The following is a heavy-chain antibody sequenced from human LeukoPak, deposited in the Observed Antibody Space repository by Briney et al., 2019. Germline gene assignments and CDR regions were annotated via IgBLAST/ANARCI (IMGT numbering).Heavy chain of an antibody. CDR3: ARRTTGNAFDI. CDR1: GYTFTSYG. Sequence: ASVKVSCKASGYTFTSYGISWVRQAPGQGLEWMGWISAYNGNTNYAQKLQGRVTVTTDTSTSTAYMELSSLRSEDTAVYYCARRTTGNAFDIWGQGTMVTVSS. CDR2: ISAYNGNT. V-gene: IGHV1-18*01. D-gene: IGHD1-1*01. J-gene: IGHJ3*02.